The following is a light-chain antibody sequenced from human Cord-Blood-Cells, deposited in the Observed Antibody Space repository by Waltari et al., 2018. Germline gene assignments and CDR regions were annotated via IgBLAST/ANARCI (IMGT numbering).Light chain of an antibody. CDR1: ALSPKY. Sequence: SYELTQPPSVSVSPGHPASFPYPGDALSPKYAYWYQQKTDQTPVLFIYEERKRPPGIHELFSGSSSWKMGTLTISGAQVEDEAYYYCYSTDSSGNHDVFGTGTKVTVL. CDR2: EER. V-gene: IGLV3-10*01. J-gene: IGLJ1*01. CDR3: YSTDSSGNHDV.